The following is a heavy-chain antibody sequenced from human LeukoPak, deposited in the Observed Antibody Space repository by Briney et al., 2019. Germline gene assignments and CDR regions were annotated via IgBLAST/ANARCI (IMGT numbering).Heavy chain of an antibody. CDR3: ARGEGSSSGDY. J-gene: IGHJ4*02. Sequence: PGRSLRLSCAASGFTFSSYGMHWVRQAPGKGLEWAAVIWYDGSNKYYADSVKGRFTISRDNSKNTLYLQMNSLRAEDTAVYYCARGEGSSSGDYWGQGTLVTVSS. CDR1: GFTFSSYG. CDR2: IWYDGSNK. V-gene: IGHV3-33*01. D-gene: IGHD6-6*01.